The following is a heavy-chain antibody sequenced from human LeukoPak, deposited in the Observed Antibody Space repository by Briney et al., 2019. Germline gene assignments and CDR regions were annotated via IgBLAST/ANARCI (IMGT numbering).Heavy chain of an antibody. CDR1: GFTFSSYE. CDR3: ARVHTSRFDP. J-gene: IGHJ5*02. Sequence: PGGSLRLSCAASGFTFSSYEMNWVRQAPGKGLEWVSYISSSGSTIYYADSVKGRSTISRDNAKNSLYLQMNSLRAEDTAVYYCARVHTSRFDPWGQGTLVTVSS. V-gene: IGHV3-48*03. CDR2: ISSSGSTI. D-gene: IGHD3-3*01.